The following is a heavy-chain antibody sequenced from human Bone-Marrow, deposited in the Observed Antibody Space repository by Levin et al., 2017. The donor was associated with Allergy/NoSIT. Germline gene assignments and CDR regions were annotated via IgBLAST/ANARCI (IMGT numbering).Heavy chain of an antibody. CDR2: TSGYNGDT. CDR1: GYTFTNNG. D-gene: IGHD1-26*01. CDR3: AWGVSYPRIDY. J-gene: IGHJ4*02. Sequence: ASVKVSCQTSGYTFTNNGITWVRQAPGQGLEWMGWTSGYNGDTNYAQKFQGRVTMTADTSTSTVHMELRSLGSDDTAVYYCAWGVSYPRIDYWGQGTLVTVSS. V-gene: IGHV1-18*01.